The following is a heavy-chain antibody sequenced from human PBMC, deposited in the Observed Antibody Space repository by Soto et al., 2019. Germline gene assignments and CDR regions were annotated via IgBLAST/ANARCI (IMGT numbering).Heavy chain of an antibody. CDR1: GFTFSGSA. CDR3: TRPENSVVPAAKGSPPGA. V-gene: IGHV3-73*02. D-gene: IGHD2-2*01. J-gene: IGHJ5*02. CDR2: IRSKANSYAT. Sequence: EVQLVESGGGLVQPGGSLKLSCAASGFTFSGSAMHWVRQASGKGLEWVGRIRSKANSYATAYAASVKGRFTISRDESKNKGYLQMNSLKNEGPALYYCTRPENSVVPAAKGSPPGAWGQGTLVTVSS.